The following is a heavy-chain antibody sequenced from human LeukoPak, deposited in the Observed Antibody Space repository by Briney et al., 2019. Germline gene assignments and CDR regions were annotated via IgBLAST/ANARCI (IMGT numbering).Heavy chain of an antibody. D-gene: IGHD3-10*01. Sequence: GASVKVSCKASGYTFTGYYMHWVRQAPGQGLEWMGWINPNSGGTNYAQKLQGRVTMTTDTSTSTAYMELRSLRSDDTAVYYCARGGGLWFGDYYYMDVWGKGTTVTISS. J-gene: IGHJ6*03. CDR3: ARGGGLWFGDYYYMDV. V-gene: IGHV1-2*02. CDR1: GYTFTGYY. CDR2: INPNSGGT.